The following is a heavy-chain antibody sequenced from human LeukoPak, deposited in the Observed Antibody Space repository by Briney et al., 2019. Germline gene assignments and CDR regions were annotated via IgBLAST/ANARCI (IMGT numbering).Heavy chain of an antibody. CDR1: GGTFSSYA. V-gene: IGHV1-69*06. CDR2: IIPIFGTA. Sequence: GASVKVSCTASGGTFSSYAISWVRQAPGQGLEWMGGIIPIFGTANYAQKLQGRVTITADKSTSTAYMELSSLRSEDTAVYYCARDRVGYCSSTSCYHFDYWGQGTLVTVSS. D-gene: IGHD2-2*01. CDR3: ARDRVGYCSSTSCYHFDY. J-gene: IGHJ4*02.